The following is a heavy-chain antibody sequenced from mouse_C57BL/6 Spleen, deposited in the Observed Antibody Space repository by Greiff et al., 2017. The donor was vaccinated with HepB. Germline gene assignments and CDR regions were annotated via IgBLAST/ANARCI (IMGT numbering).Heavy chain of an antibody. D-gene: IGHD3-2*02. Sequence: VQLQQSGAELVKPGASVKMSCKASGYTFTSYWITWVKQRPGQGLEWIGDIYPGSGSTNYNEKFKSKATLTVDTSSSTAYMQLSSLTSEDSAVYYCAGDSSGSAWFAYWGQGTLVTVSA. CDR2: IYPGSGST. J-gene: IGHJ3*01. V-gene: IGHV1-55*01. CDR3: AGDSSGSAWFAY. CDR1: GYTFTSYW.